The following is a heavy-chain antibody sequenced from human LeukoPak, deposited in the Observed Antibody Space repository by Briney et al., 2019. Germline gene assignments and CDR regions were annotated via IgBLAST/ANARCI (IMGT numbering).Heavy chain of an antibody. J-gene: IGHJ3*02. V-gene: IGHV1-18*01. CDR3: ARELISGDWTWDI. CDR2: ITTYKGNT. CDR1: GYMFSSYG. Sequence: GASVKVSCKASGYMFSSYGISWVRQAPGEGLEWMGWITTYKGNTAYEQKFQGRVTMTRDTSTSTVHMELSSLRSEDTAVYYCARELISGDWTWDIWGQGTMVTVSS. D-gene: IGHD2-21*02.